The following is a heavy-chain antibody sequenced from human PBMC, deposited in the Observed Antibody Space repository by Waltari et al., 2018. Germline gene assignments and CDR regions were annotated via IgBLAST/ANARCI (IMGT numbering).Heavy chain of an antibody. V-gene: IGHV3-30*04. CDR2: ISYDGSNK. J-gene: IGHJ4*02. CDR3: ARDGEMYCSSTSCYYFDH. Sequence: QGQLVESGGGVVQPGRSLRLSCAASGFTFLSYNWHWVCQAPGKGLEWVAVISYDGSNKYHADSVKGRFTISRDNSKNTLYLQMNSLRTEDTAVYYCARDGEMYCSSTSCYYFDHWGQGTLVTVSS. D-gene: IGHD2-2*01. CDR1: GFTFLSYN.